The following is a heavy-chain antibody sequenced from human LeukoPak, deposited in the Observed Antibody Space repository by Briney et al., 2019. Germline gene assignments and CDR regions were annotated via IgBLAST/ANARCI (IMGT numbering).Heavy chain of an antibody. Sequence: SETLSLTCAVYGGSFSGYYWSWIRQPPGKGLEWIGEINHSESTYYNPSLKSRVTISVDTSKNQFSLKLSSVTAADTAVYYCAGPLGYCTNGVCYSFTQVQHWGQGTLVTVSS. V-gene: IGHV4-34*01. CDR2: INHSEST. CDR1: GGSFSGYY. D-gene: IGHD2-8*01. CDR3: AGPLGYCTNGVCYSFTQVQH. J-gene: IGHJ1*01.